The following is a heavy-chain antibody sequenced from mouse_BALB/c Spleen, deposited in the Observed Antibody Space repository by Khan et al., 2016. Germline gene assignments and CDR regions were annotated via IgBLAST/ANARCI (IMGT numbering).Heavy chain of an antibody. V-gene: IGHV3-2*02. J-gene: IGHJ3*01. Sequence: EVQLVESGPGLVKPSQSLSLTCTVTGYSITSDYAWNWIRQFAGNKLEWMGYISYSGSTSYNPSLKSRISITRDTSKNQFFLQLNSVTTEDTATSCCATTVVAPRFAYWVQGTLVTVSA. D-gene: IGHD1-1*01. CDR2: ISYSGST. CDR1: GYSITSDYA. CDR3: ATTVVAPRFAY.